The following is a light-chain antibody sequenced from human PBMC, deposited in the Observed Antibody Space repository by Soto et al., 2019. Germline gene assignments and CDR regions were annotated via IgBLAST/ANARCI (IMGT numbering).Light chain of an antibody. CDR2: DAS. CDR1: QSISSW. V-gene: IGKV1-5*01. Sequence: DLQMTQSPYTVSASGGDTVTITCRASQSISSWLAWYQHTPGKAPKLLIYDASNLDSGVPSRFSGSGSGTEFSLTISNLQPDDCATYYCQQYENYWTFGQGTMVDIK. CDR3: QQYENYWT. J-gene: IGKJ1*01.